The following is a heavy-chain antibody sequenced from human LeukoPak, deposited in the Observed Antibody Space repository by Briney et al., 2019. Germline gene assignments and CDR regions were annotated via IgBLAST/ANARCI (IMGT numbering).Heavy chain of an antibody. CDR3: VRGGEIGFDY. CDR2: IWYDGSNK. Sequence: GRSLRLSCAASGFTFSSHGMHWVRQAPGKGLEWVAVIWYDGSNKYYADSVKGRFTISRDNSKNTLYLQMNSLRAEDTAVYYCVRGGEIGFDYWGQGTLVTVSS. CDR1: GFTFSSHG. V-gene: IGHV3-33*01. D-gene: IGHD3-16*01. J-gene: IGHJ4*02.